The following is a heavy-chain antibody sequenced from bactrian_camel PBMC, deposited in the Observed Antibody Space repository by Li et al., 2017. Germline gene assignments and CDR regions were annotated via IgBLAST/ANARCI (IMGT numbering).Heavy chain of an antibody. CDR1: GFTYTVYC. J-gene: IGHJ4*01. D-gene: IGHD5*01. CDR2: IGRTGGT. V-gene: IGHV3S10*01. CDR3: VRDYGLHTMGIY. Sequence: DVQLVESGGGLVQPGGSLTLSCAASGFTYTVYCMAWFRQAPGKEREWVTGIGRTGGTDYADSVKGRFTISLDPNKDTLYLQMTSLKTEDTAVYYCVRDYGLHTMGIYWGQGTQVTVS.